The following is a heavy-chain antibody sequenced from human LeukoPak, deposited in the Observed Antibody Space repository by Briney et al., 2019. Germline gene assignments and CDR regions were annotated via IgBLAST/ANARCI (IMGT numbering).Heavy chain of an antibody. CDR1: GYSISSGYY. Sequence: SETLSLTCTVSGYSISSGYYWGWIRQPPGKGLEWIGSIYHSGSTYYNPSLKSRVTISVDTSKNQFPLKLSSVTAADTAVYYCARYSGSYFGYWGQGTLVTVSS. V-gene: IGHV4-38-2*02. J-gene: IGHJ4*02. CDR3: ARYSGSYFGY. CDR2: IYHSGST. D-gene: IGHD1-26*01.